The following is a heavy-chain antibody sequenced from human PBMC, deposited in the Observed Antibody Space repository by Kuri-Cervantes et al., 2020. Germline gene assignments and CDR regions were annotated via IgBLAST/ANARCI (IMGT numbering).Heavy chain of an antibody. V-gene: IGHV3-30-3*01. CDR3: ARDRGGCSGGSCYLRDAFDI. D-gene: IGHD2-15*01. CDR2: ISYDGSNK. Sequence: GESLKISCAASGFTFSSYAMHWVRQAPGKGLEWVAVISYDGSNKYYADSAKGRFTISRDNSKNTLYLQMNSLRAEDTAVYYCARDRGGCSGGSCYLRDAFDIWGQGTMVTVSS. J-gene: IGHJ3*02. CDR1: GFTFSSYA.